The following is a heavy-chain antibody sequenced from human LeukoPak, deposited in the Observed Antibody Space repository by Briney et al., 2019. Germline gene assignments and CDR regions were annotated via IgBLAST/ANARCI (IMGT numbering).Heavy chain of an antibody. J-gene: IGHJ4*02. D-gene: IGHD3-9*01. Sequence: GGSLRLSCAASGFTFGDYVMSWVRQTPGEGLEWIAYINHNAEIIYYADSVKGRFTISRDNAKNSLSLQMNSLRDEDTAVYYCARDHDWAFHYWGQGTRVTVSS. CDR1: GFTFGDYV. V-gene: IGHV3-48*02. CDR3: ARDHDWAFHY. CDR2: INHNAEII.